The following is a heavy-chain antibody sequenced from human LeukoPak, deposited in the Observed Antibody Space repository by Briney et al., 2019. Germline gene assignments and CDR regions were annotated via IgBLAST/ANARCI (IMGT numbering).Heavy chain of an antibody. CDR3: ARGKLETVSFRWFDP. J-gene: IGHJ5*02. CDR1: GGTFSSYA. CDR2: IIPIFGTA. D-gene: IGHD4-11*01. Sequence: ASVKVSCKASGGTFSSYAISWVRQAPGQGLEWMGGIIPIFGTANYAQKFQGRVTITADESTSTAYMELSSLRSEDTAVYYCARGKLETVSFRWFDPWGQGTLVTVSS. V-gene: IGHV1-69*01.